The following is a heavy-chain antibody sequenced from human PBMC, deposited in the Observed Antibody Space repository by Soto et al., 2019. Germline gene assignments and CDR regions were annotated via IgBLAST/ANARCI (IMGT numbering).Heavy chain of an antibody. CDR1: GGSISTSRFY. D-gene: IGHD6-25*01. Sequence: QLQLQVSGPGLVTPSETLSLTCTVSGGSISTSRFYWGWIRQTPGKGLEWIGSIYYSGNTYYNPSLKSRVTISVDTPKNQFSLKLKSVTAADTAVYYCARHSYSSDRWVDSWGLGTLVTVSS. J-gene: IGHJ4*02. V-gene: IGHV4-39*01. CDR2: IYYSGNT. CDR3: ARHSYSSDRWVDS.